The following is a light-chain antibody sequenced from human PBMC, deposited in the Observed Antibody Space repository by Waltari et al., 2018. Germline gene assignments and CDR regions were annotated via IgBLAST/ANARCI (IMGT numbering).Light chain of an antibody. J-gene: IGLJ1*01. Sequence: SYLLTQSPSVSVAPGQTARITCGGNIIGSKSVHWYQQKPGQAPVLVVYDDTARPSGIPERFSGSNSGNTATLTIRRVEAGDEAEYYCQVWDSIDYYVFGSGTKVIVL. CDR2: DDT. V-gene: IGLV3-21*02. CDR1: IIGSKS. CDR3: QVWDSIDYYV.